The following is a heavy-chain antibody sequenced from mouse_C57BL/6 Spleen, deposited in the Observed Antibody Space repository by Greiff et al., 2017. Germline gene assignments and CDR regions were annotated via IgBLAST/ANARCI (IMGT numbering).Heavy chain of an antibody. CDR1: GYAFSSSW. V-gene: IGHV1-82*01. CDR2: IYPGDGDT. J-gene: IGHJ2*01. Sequence: QVQLQQSGPELVKPGASVKISCKASGYAFSSSWMNWVKQRPGKGLEWIGRIYPGDGDTNYNGKFKGKATLTADKSSSTAYMQLSSLTSEDSAVCFCARRDYDHFDYWGQGTTLTVSS. CDR3: ARRDYDHFDY. D-gene: IGHD2-4*01.